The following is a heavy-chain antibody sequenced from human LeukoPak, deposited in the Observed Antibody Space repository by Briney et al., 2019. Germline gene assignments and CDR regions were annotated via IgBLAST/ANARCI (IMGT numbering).Heavy chain of an antibody. Sequence: TGGSLRLSCAASGFTFSSYWMSWVRQAPGKGLEWVANIKQDGSEKYYVDSVKGRFTISRDNAKNSLYLQMNSLRAEDTAVYYCARGWEPEGPIFDYWGQGTLVTVSS. D-gene: IGHD1-26*01. CDR2: IKQDGSEK. CDR1: GFTFSSYW. CDR3: ARGWEPEGPIFDY. J-gene: IGHJ4*02. V-gene: IGHV3-7*04.